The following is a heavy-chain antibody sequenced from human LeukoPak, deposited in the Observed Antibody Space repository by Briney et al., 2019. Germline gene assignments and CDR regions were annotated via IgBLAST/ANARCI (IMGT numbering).Heavy chain of an antibody. D-gene: IGHD6-13*01. V-gene: IGHV3-23*01. CDR2: LYGNGEGI. CDR1: GFDFSTYV. CDR3: AKLGVRSSAGVDY. J-gene: IGHJ4*02. Sequence: GGSLRLSCAASGFDFSTYVMYWVRQAPGKGLEWVSALYGNGEGISYADSVKGRFAISRDNSKNTLYLQMNSLRPEDTALYYCAKLGVRSSAGVDYWGQGTLVTVSS.